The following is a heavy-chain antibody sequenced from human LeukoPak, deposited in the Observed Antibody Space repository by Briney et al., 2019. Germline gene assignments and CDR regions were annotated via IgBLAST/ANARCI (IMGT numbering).Heavy chain of an antibody. J-gene: IGHJ3*02. CDR3: VRGYYDSSGSSNTFDI. V-gene: IGHV4-59*01. D-gene: IGHD3-22*01. CDR1: GVSISSSY. Sequence: SETLSLTCTVSGVSISSSYWSWIRQPPGKGLEWIGYIHYSGNKNYTPTLRNRLTMSVDTSKNQFSLKLSSVTAADTAVYYCVRGYYDSSGSSNTFDIWGQGTMVTVSS. CDR2: IHYSGNK.